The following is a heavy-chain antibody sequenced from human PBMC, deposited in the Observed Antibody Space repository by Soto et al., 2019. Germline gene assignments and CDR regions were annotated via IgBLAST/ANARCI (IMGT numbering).Heavy chain of an antibody. V-gene: IGHV3-30*18. J-gene: IGHJ3*02. CDR3: AKGRYDSSGYPDAFDI. CDR1: GFTFSSYG. D-gene: IGHD3-22*01. Sequence: QVQLVESGGGVVQPGRSLRLSCAASGFTFSSYGMHWVRQAPGKGLEWVAVISYDGSNKYYADSVKGRFTISRDNSKNTLYLQMNSLRAEDTAVYYCAKGRYDSSGYPDAFDIWGQGTMVTVSS. CDR2: ISYDGSNK.